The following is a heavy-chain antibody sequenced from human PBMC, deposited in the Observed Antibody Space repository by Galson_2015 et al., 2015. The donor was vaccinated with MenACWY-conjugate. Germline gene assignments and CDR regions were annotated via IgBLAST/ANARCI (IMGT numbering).Heavy chain of an antibody. CDR3: AREQEGGYDYYYYGMDV. J-gene: IGHJ6*02. Sequence: SLRLSCAASGFTFSSYWMSWVRQAPGKGLEWVANIKQDGSEKYYVDSVKGRFTISRDNAKNSLYLQMNSLRAEDTAVYYCAREQEGGYDYYYYGMDVWGQGTTVTVSS. V-gene: IGHV3-7*03. CDR2: IKQDGSEK. D-gene: IGHD5-12*01. CDR1: GFTFSSYW.